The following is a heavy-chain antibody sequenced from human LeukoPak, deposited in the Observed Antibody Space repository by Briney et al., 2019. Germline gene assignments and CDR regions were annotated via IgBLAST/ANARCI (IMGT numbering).Heavy chain of an antibody. CDR1: GYTFTRYY. CDR2: INPNSGGT. J-gene: IGHJ4*02. V-gene: IGHV1-2*02. Sequence: ASVKVSCKASGYTFTRYYMHWVRQAPGQGLEWMGWINPNSGGTNCAQKFQGTVTMTRDTSISTAYMELSRLRSDDTAVYYWARDYYDSSGPLDYWGQGTLVTVSS. CDR3: ARDYYDSSGPLDY. D-gene: IGHD3-22*01.